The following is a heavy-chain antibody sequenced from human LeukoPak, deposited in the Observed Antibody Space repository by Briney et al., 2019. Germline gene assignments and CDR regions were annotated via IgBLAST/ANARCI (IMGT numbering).Heavy chain of an antibody. V-gene: IGHV3-7*01. J-gene: IGHJ4*02. D-gene: IGHD6-13*01. CDR2: IKQDGSEK. Sequence: GGSLRLSCAASGFTFSSYWMSWVRQAPGKGLEWVANIKQDGSEKYYVDSVKGRFTISRDNAKNSLYLQMNSLRAEDTAVYYCAKGAAAGTWTAGYYFDYWGQGTLVTVSS. CDR3: AKGAAAGTWTAGYYFDY. CDR1: GFTFSSYW.